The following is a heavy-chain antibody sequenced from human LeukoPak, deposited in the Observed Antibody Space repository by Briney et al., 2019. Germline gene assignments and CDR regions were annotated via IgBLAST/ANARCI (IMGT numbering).Heavy chain of an antibody. J-gene: IGHJ5*02. D-gene: IGHD1-1*01. CDR2: IFYSGST. Sequence: SETLSLTCTVSGGSISTSYWSWIRQSPGKGLEWIGYIFYSGSTNYNPSLNSRVTISVDTSKNQFSLKLSSVTAADTAVYYCARVDWNDVFDFGVDPWGQGTLVTVSS. CDR3: ARVDWNDVFDFGVDP. V-gene: IGHV4-59*01. CDR1: GGSISTSY.